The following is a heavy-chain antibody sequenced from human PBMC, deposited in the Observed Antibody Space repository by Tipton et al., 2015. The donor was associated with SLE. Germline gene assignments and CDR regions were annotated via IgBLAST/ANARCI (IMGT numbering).Heavy chain of an antibody. CDR1: GDSFGSTAYY. D-gene: IGHD2-21*02. CDR3: ARGMVTWRGAIVGVDV. CDR2: VYSTGST. J-gene: IGHJ6*02. Sequence: TLSLTCTVSGDSFGSTAYYWSWIRQPAGKGLEWIGRVYSTGSTTYNPSLESRLTISVDTAKKQFSLKLTSVTAADTAVYYCARGMVTWRGAIVGVDVWGQGTTVNVSS. V-gene: IGHV4-61*02.